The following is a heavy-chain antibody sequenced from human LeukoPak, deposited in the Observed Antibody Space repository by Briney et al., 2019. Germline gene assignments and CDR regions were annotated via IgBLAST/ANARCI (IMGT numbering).Heavy chain of an antibody. CDR2: IYHSGST. Sequence: SETLSLTCAVSGGSISSSNWWSWVRQPPGKGLEWSGEIYHSGSTNYNPSLKSRVTIAVDKSKNQFSLKLSSVTAADTAVYYCARVGMDTAMNFDYWGQGTLVTVSS. D-gene: IGHD5-18*01. CDR3: ARVGMDTAMNFDY. CDR1: GGSISSSNW. J-gene: IGHJ4*02. V-gene: IGHV4-4*02.